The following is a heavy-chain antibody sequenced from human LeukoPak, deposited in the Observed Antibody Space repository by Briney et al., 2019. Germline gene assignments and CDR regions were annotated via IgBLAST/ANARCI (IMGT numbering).Heavy chain of an antibody. J-gene: IGHJ4*02. D-gene: IGHD3-10*01. CDR1: GFTFSGYA. CDR2: ISGSGGST. CDR3: AQTKTRVRGVIPYYFDY. Sequence: PGGSLRLSCAASGFTFSGYAMNWVRQAPGKGLEWVSAISGSGGSTYYADSVKGRFTISRDNSKNTLYLQMNSLRAEDTAVYYCAQTKTRVRGVIPYYFDYWGQGTLVTVSS. V-gene: IGHV3-23*01.